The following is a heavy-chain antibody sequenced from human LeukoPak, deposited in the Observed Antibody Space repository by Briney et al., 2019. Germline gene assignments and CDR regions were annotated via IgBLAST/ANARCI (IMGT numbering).Heavy chain of an antibody. Sequence: GGSLRLSCAASGFTVSSNYMSWVRQAPGKGLEWVSVIYSGGSTYYADSVKGRFTISRHNSENTLYLQMNSLRAEDTAVYYCARVHGGKRAFDIWGQGTMVTVSS. V-gene: IGHV3-53*04. CDR2: IYSGGST. D-gene: IGHD2-15*01. CDR3: ARVHGGKRAFDI. J-gene: IGHJ3*02. CDR1: GFTVSSNY.